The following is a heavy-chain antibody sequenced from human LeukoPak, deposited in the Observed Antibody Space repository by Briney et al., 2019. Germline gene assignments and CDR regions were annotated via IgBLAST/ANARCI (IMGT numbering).Heavy chain of an antibody. CDR3: ARRKVGYCSGGSCYNWFDP. CDR1: GYRFTSYW. V-gene: IGHV5-51*01. CDR2: IYPGDSET. D-gene: IGHD2-15*01. J-gene: IGHJ5*02. Sequence: GESLKISCKGSGYRFTSYWIDWVRQMPGKGLEWMGSIYPGDSETRYSPSFQGPVTMSTDKSISTAYLRWSSLRASDTAMYYCARRKVGYCSGGSCYNWFDPWGQGTLVTVSS.